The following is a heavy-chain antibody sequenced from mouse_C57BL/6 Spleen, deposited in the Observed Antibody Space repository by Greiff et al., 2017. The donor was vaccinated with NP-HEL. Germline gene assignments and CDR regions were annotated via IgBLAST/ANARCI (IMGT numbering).Heavy chain of an antibody. Sequence: EVMLVESGGDLVKPGGSLKLSCAASGFTFSSYGMSWVRQTPDKRLEWVATISSGGSYTYYPDSVKGRFTISRDNAKNTLYLQMSSLKSEDTAMYYCASISLIATVVEGFAYWGKGTLVTVSA. CDR3: ASISLIATVVEGFAY. J-gene: IGHJ3*01. CDR1: GFTFSSYG. CDR2: ISSGGSYT. D-gene: IGHD1-1*01. V-gene: IGHV5-6*01.